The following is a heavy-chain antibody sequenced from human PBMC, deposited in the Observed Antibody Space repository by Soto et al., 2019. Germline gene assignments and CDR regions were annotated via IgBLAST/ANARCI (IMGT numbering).Heavy chain of an antibody. V-gene: IGHV3-23*01. Sequence: EVQLLESGGGLVQPGESLRLSCAASGFTFSSNAMSWVRKAPGRGLEWVSVISGSDDSTYYADSVKGRFTISRDNSKNTLYLQMNSLRAEDTAVYYCAKRSSSSTFDYWGQGTLVTVSS. CDR1: GFTFSSNA. J-gene: IGHJ4*02. CDR2: ISGSDDST. D-gene: IGHD6-6*01. CDR3: AKRSSSSTFDY.